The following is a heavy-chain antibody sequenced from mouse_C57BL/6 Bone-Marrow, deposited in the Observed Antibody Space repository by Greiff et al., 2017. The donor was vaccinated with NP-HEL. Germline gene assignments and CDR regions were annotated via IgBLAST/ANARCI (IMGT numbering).Heavy chain of an antibody. CDR3: ATFYDGYLAWFAY. CDR1: GYTFTDYN. Sequence: DVKLQESGPELVKPGASVKMSCKASGYTFTDYNMHWVKQSHGKSLEWIGYINPNNGGTSYNQKFKGKATLTVNKSSSTAYMELRSLTSEDSAVYYCATFYDGYLAWFAYWGQGTLVTVSA. J-gene: IGHJ3*01. V-gene: IGHV1-22*01. D-gene: IGHD2-3*01. CDR2: INPNNGGT.